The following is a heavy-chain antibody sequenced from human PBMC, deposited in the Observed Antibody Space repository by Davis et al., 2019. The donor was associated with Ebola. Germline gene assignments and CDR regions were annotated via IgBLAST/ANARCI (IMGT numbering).Heavy chain of an antibody. CDR1: GGSISSYY. V-gene: IGHV4-4*07. J-gene: IGHJ6*03. CDR2: IYTSGST. CDR3: ARVLRGSRASAGNYYYMDV. D-gene: IGHD3-16*01. Sequence: PGGSLRLSCTVSGGSISSYYWSWIRQPAGKGLEWIGRIYTSGSTNYNPSLKSRVTMSVDTSKNQFSLKLSSVTAADTAVYYCARVLRGSRASAGNYYYMDVWGKGTTVTVSS.